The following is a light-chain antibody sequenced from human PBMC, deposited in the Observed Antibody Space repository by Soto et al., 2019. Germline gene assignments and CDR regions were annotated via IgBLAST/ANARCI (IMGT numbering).Light chain of an antibody. CDR3: QKYNSYPVA. CDR1: QSISSW. J-gene: IGKJ2*01. CDR2: DAS. Sequence: DIQMTQSPSTLSASVGDRVTITCRASQSISSWLAWYQQKPGKAPKLLIYDASSLESGVPSRFSGSGSGTEFPLTISRLQPDDFANYYCQKYNSYPVAFGQGTKLEIK. V-gene: IGKV1-5*01.